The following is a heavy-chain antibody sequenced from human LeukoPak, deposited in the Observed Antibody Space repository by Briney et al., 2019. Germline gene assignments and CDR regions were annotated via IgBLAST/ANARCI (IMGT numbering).Heavy chain of an antibody. Sequence: GGSLRLSCAASGFTFTNFAMSWVRQVPGKGLEWVSAITGSGGGTYYADSVKGRFTISRDNPKNTLYLQMNSLRAEDTAVYYCANSLLYCSGGSCYPPRYWGQGTLVTVSS. CDR1: GFTFTNFA. D-gene: IGHD2-15*01. CDR2: ITGSGGGT. CDR3: ANSLLYCSGGSCYPPRY. J-gene: IGHJ4*02. V-gene: IGHV3-23*01.